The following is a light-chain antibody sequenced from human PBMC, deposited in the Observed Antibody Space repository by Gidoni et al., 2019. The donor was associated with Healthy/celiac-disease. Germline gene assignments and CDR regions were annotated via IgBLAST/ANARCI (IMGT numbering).Light chain of an antibody. V-gene: IGKV1-8*01. CDR2: AAS. Sequence: AIRITQSPSSLSASTVDRVTITFRASQGISSYLAWYQQKQGKAPKLLIYAASTLQSAVPERFSGSGYGKDFTLTISCLQSEDFATYYCQQYYSYPRTFGQXTKLEIK. J-gene: IGKJ2*02. CDR3: QQYYSYPRT. CDR1: QGISSY.